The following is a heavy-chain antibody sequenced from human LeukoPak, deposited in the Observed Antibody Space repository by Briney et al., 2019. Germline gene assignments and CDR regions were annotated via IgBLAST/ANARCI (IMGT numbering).Heavy chain of an antibody. Sequence: PGGSLRLSCATSGFTFSTYSMNWVRQAPGKGLEWVSSISESSDYIYYADSVKGRITISRDNAKNSLYLQMNSLRAEDTAVYYCARGRFGEDGMDVWGQGTTVTVSS. J-gene: IGHJ6*02. CDR3: ARGRFGEDGMDV. CDR1: GFTFSTYS. CDR2: ISESSDYI. D-gene: IGHD3-10*01. V-gene: IGHV3-21*01.